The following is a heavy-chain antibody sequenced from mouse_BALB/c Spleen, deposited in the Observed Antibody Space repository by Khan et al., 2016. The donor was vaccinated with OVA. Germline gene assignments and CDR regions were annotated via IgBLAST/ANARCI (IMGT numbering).Heavy chain of an antibody. CDR2: IYPGSDNT. Sequence: MKEYGAELARPGASVTLSCKASGYTFTDYYINWMRQRTGQGLEWIGEIYPGSDNTYYNEKFKGKATLTADKSSSTAYMQLSRLTSEDSAVYFCAREWAAWFPYWGQGTLVTVSA. CDR3: AREWAAWFPY. V-gene: IGHV1-77*01. J-gene: IGHJ3*01. CDR1: GYTFTDYY.